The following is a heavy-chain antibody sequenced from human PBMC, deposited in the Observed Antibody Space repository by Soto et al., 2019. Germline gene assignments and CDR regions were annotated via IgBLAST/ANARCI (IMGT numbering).Heavy chain of an antibody. Sequence: PSETLSLTCAVYGGSFSGYYWSWIRQPPGKGLEWIGEINHSGSTNYNPSLKSRVTISVDTSKNQFSLKLSSVTAADTAVYYCARGVPVQWLVLDYWGQGTLVTVSS. D-gene: IGHD6-19*01. CDR1: GGSFSGYY. CDR2: INHSGST. V-gene: IGHV4-34*01. J-gene: IGHJ4*02. CDR3: ARGVPVQWLVLDY.